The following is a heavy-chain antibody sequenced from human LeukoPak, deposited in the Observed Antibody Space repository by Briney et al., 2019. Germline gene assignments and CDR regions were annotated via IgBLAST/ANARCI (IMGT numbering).Heavy chain of an antibody. J-gene: IGHJ4*02. CDR3: AHATYYYDSSGYRTFDY. D-gene: IGHD3-22*01. CDR1: GGSISSYYW. Sequence: TLSLTCTVSGGSISSYYWSWIRQPPGKALEWLALIYWDDDKRYSPSLKSRLTVTKDTSKNQVVLTMTNMDPVDTATYYCAHATYYYDSSGYRTFDYWGQGTLVTVSS. V-gene: IGHV2-5*08. CDR2: IYWDDDK.